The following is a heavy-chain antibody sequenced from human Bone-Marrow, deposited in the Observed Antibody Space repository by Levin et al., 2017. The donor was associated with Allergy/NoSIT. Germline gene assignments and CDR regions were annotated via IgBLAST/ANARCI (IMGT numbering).Heavy chain of an antibody. CDR3: ARKTDSVGSGGDY. D-gene: IGHD3-10*01. V-gene: IGHV3-53*01. CDR2: IYSTGVT. CDR1: EFPVSRNF. Sequence: SSETLSLTCAVSEFPVSRNFMTWVRQAPGKGPEWVSVIYSTGVTSYADSVKGRFTISRDSSKNTLYLQMNSLTVEDTAVYYCARKTDSVGSGGDYWGQGTLVTVSS. J-gene: IGHJ4*02.